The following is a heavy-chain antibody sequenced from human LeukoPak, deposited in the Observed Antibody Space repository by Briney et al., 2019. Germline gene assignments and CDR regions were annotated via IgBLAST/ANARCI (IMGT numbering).Heavy chain of an antibody. J-gene: IGHJ6*02. CDR3: ARHLFLTGYNYYYYGMDV. Sequence: SETLSLTCTVSGGSISSYYWSWIRQPPGKGLEWIGYIYYSGSTNYNPSLKSRVTISVDTSKNQFSLKLSSVTAADTAVYYCARHLFLTGYNYYYYGMDVWGQGTTVTVSS. D-gene: IGHD3-9*01. CDR2: IYYSGST. CDR1: GGSISSYY. V-gene: IGHV4-59*08.